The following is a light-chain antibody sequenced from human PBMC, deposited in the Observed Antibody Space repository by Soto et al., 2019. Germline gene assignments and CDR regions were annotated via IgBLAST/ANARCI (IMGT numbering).Light chain of an antibody. CDR2: DVS. CDR1: SNEGVGYNY. CDR3: CSYTTSNTRQIV. Sequence: QSVLTPPASVSGSPGQSITISCPGNSNEGVGYNYISWYQQQPGKAPKFMIYDVSNRPSGVSNRFSGSKSGNTASLTISGLQAEDEADYYCCSYTTSNTRQIVFGTGTKVTVL. J-gene: IGLJ1*01. V-gene: IGLV2-14*01.